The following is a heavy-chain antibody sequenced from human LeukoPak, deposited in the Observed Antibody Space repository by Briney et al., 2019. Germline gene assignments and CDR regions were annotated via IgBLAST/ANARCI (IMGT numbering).Heavy chain of an antibody. Sequence: PSETLSLTCTVSGGSISSYYWSWIRQPPGKGLEWIGYIYYSGSTNYNPSLKSRVTISVDTSKNQFSLKLSSVTAADTAVYYCARYRTYYDILTGPRDYYGMDVWGQGTTVTVSS. V-gene: IGHV4-59*08. CDR1: GGSISSYY. J-gene: IGHJ6*02. D-gene: IGHD3-9*01. CDR2: IYYSGST. CDR3: ARYRTYYDILTGPRDYYGMDV.